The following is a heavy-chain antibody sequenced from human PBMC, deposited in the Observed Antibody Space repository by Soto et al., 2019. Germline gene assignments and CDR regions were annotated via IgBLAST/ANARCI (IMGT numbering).Heavy chain of an antibody. J-gene: IGHJ5*02. CDR2: IIPILGIA. V-gene: IGHV1-69*08. CDR3: ARDVRAAAGFDL. D-gene: IGHD6-13*01. Sequence: QVQLVQSGAEVKKPGSSVKVSCKASGGTFSSYTISWVRQAPGQGLEWMGRIIPILGIANYAQKFQGRVTITAGKSTSTAYMELSSLRSEDTAVYYCARDVRAAAGFDLCGQGTLVTVSS. CDR1: GGTFSSYT.